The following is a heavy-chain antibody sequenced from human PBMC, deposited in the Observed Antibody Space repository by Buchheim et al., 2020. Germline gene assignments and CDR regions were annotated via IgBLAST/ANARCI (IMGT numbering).Heavy chain of an antibody. J-gene: IGHJ6*02. CDR3: AREHCSSTSCYGYYYYYYGMDV. D-gene: IGHD2-2*01. CDR1: GFTFSSYW. CDR2: IKQDGSEK. Sequence: EVQLVESGRGLVQPGGSLRLSCAASGFTFSSYWMSWVRQAPGKGLEWVANIKQDGSEKYYVDSVKGRFTISRDNAKNSLYLQMNSLRAEDTAVYYCAREHCSSTSCYGYYYYYYGMDVWGQGTT. V-gene: IGHV3-7*01.